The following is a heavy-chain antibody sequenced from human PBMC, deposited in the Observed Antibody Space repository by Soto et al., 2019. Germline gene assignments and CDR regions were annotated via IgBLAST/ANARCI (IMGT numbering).Heavy chain of an antibody. J-gene: IGHJ6*02. D-gene: IGHD6-13*01. CDR1: GFTCRSYD. V-gene: IGHV3-30*18. CDR3: AKPIVAAGYYGMDV. CDR2: ISFDGVKK. Sequence: GGSLRLSCSASGFTCRSYDMHWVRQAPGKGLEWMGVISFDGVKKYYADSVKGRFTISRDSSKNKLYLQMNSLRAEDTAVYYCAKPIVAAGYYGMDVWGQGTTVTVSS.